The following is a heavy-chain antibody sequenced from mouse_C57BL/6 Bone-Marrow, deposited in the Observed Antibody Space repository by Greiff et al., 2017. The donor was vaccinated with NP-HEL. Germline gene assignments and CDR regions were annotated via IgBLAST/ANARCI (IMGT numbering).Heavy chain of an antibody. CDR3: ARFFARSLFDY. CDR2: IYPGSGNT. V-gene: IGHV1-76*01. D-gene: IGHD6-2*01. J-gene: IGHJ2*01. Sequence: QVQLQQSGAELVRPGASVKLSCKASGYTFTDYYINWVKQRPGQGLEWIARIYPGSGNTYYNEKFKGKATLTAEKSSSTAYMQLSSLTSEDSAVYFCARFFARSLFDYWGQGTTLTVSS. CDR1: GYTFTDYY.